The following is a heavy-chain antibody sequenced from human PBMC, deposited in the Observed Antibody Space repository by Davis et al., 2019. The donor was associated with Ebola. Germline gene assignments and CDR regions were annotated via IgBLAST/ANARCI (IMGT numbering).Heavy chain of an antibody. CDR1: GFTLSELS. V-gene: IGHV1-24*01. J-gene: IGHJ4*02. Sequence: ASVKVSCKVSGFTLSELSIHWVRQTPGKGLEWMGGFDPEVGETIYAQMFHGRVTMTEDTSTDTAYMELSSLRSDDTAVYYCASYRWGGDLDYWGQGSLVTVTS. CDR2: FDPEVGET. CDR3: ASYRWGGDLDY. D-gene: IGHD3-16*01.